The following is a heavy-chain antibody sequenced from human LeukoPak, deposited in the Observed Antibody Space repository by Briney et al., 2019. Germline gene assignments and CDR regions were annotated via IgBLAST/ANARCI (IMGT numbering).Heavy chain of an antibody. CDR2: MKHDGIEK. Sequence: PGGSLRLSCVASGSSFGSYWMAWVRQAPGKGLEWVANMKHDGIEKYHVDSVKGRFTISRDNSKNTLYLQMNSLRAEDTAVYYCVTGAANFDYWGQGTLVTVSS. CDR1: GSSFGSYW. V-gene: IGHV3-7*05. CDR3: VTGAANFDY. J-gene: IGHJ4*02. D-gene: IGHD3-10*01.